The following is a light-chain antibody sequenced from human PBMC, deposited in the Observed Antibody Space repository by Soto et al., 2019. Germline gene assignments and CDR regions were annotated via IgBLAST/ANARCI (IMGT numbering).Light chain of an antibody. V-gene: IGKV3-15*01. Sequence: EIVMTQSPATLSVATGESATLSCRASQIVSSDLAWYQQKPGQAPRLLIYGASTRATGIPARFSGSGSGTEFTLTISSLQSEDFAVYYCQQYNNWPPYTFGQGTKLEIK. CDR1: QIVSSD. J-gene: IGKJ2*01. CDR2: GAS. CDR3: QQYNNWPPYT.